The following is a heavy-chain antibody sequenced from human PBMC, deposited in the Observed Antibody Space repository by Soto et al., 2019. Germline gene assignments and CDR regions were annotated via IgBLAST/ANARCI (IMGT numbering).Heavy chain of an antibody. D-gene: IGHD3-9*01. CDR2: MNPNSGNT. CDR3: ARGFFDWLYYYYMDV. CDR1: GYTFTSYY. J-gene: IGHJ6*03. Sequence: ASVKVSCKASGYTFTSYYMHWVRQAPGQGLEWMGRMNPNSGNTGYAQKFQGRVTMTRNTSLSTAYMELSSLRSEDTAVYYCARGFFDWLYYYYMDVWGKGTTVTVSS. V-gene: IGHV1-8*02.